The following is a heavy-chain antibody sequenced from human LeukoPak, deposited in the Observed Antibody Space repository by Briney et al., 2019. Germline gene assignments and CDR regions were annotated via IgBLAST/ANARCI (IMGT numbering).Heavy chain of an antibody. CDR2: TSAYNGNT. CDR3: ARAPWGTQSWFDP. J-gene: IGHJ5*02. Sequence: ASVKVSCKASGGTFRSYTFSWVRQAPGQGLEWMGWTSAYNGNTNYAQKLQGRVTMTTDTSTSTAYMELRSLRSDDTAVYYCARAPWGTQSWFDPWGQGTLVTVSS. D-gene: IGHD1-1*01. CDR1: GGTFRSYT. V-gene: IGHV1-18*01.